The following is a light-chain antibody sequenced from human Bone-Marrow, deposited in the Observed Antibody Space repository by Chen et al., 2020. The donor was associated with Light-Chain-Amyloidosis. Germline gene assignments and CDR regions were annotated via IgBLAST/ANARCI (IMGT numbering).Light chain of an antibody. V-gene: IGLV3-21*02. CDR3: HVWDRSSDRPV. CDR2: DDS. J-gene: IGLJ3*02. Sequence: SYVLTQPSSGSVAPGQTATIVCGGNNIGSTSVHWYQQTPGQAPLLVVYDDSDRPSGIPERLSGSNSGNTATLTISRVEAGDEADYYCHVWDRSSDRPVFGGGTKLTVL. CDR1: NIGSTS.